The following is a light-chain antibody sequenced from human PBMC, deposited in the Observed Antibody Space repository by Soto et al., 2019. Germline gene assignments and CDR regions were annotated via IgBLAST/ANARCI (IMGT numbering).Light chain of an antibody. J-gene: IGLJ1*01. V-gene: IGLV2-11*01. CDR1: SSDVGAYIY. CDR2: DVI. CDR3: CSYAGSYAHV. Sequence: QSVLTQPRSVSGSPGQSVTFSCPGTSSDVGAYIYVSWYQQHPDTALKLIIYDVIKRPSGGPDRFSGSKSGNTASLTISGLQAEDEADYYCCSYAGSYAHVFGTGTKVTVL.